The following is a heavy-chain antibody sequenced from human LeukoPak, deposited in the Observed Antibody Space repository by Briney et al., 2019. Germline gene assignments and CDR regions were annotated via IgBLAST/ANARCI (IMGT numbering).Heavy chain of an antibody. CDR3: ARDQYGLGYGSLFDY. J-gene: IGHJ4*02. D-gene: IGHD3-10*01. CDR1: EFSVGSNY. V-gene: IGHV3-21*04. CDR2: ISSSSSYI. Sequence: GGSLRLSCAASEFSVGSNYMTWVRQAPGKGLEWVSSISSSSSYIYYADSVKGRFTISRDNAKKSLYLEMNSLRAEDTAVYYCARDQYGLGYGSLFDYWGQGTLVTVSS.